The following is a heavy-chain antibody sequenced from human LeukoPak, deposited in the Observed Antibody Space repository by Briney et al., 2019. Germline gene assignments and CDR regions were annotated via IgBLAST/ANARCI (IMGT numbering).Heavy chain of an antibody. CDR3: ASEGIVEAFDY. J-gene: IGHJ4*02. V-gene: IGHV3-7*01. Sequence: PGGSLRLSCAASGFTLSSYWMSWVRQAPGKGLEWVANIKQDGSEKYYVDSVKGRFTISRDNAKNSLYLQMNSLRAEDTAVYYCASEGIVEAFDYWGQGTLVTVSS. CDR2: IKQDGSEK. D-gene: IGHD3-22*01. CDR1: GFTLSSYW.